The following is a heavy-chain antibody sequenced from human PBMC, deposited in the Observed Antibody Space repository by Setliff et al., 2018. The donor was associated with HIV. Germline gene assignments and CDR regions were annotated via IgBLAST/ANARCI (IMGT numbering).Heavy chain of an antibody. Sequence: ASVKVSCKVSGYTLAELSIHWVRQAPGKGLEWMGGFDPEDVETVYAQKFQGRVTMTEDTSTDTAYMELSSLRSEDTAVYYCETVRRYYYDSSGQEYFQHWGQGTLVTVSS. J-gene: IGHJ1*01. CDR3: ETVRRYYYDSSGQEYFQH. CDR1: GYTLAELS. V-gene: IGHV1-24*01. CDR2: FDPEDVET. D-gene: IGHD3-22*01.